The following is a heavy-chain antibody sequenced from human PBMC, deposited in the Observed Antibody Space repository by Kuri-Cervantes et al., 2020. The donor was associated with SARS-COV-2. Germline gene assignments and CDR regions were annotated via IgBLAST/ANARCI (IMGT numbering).Heavy chain of an antibody. Sequence: LSLTCAASGFTFEDYAMHWVRQAPGKGLEWVSLISGDGDSTYYADSVKGRFTISRDNSKNSLYLQMNSLRVEDTALYYCAKDIGTNEGSGPPDYWGQGTLVTVSS. CDR1: GFTFEDYA. CDR3: AKDIGTNEGSGPPDY. D-gene: IGHD1-26*01. CDR2: ISGDGDST. J-gene: IGHJ4*02. V-gene: IGHV3-43D*03.